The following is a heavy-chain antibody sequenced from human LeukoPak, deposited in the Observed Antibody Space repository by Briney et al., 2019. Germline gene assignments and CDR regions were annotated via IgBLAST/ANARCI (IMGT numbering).Heavy chain of an antibody. Sequence: GGSLRLSCAASGFTFSSYGMHWVRQAPGKGLEWVSAISGSGGSTYYADSVKGRFTISRDNSKNTLYLQMNSLRAEDTAVYYCAKKRMATIGWDFDYWGQGTLVTVSS. V-gene: IGHV3-23*01. J-gene: IGHJ4*02. CDR3: AKKRMATIGWDFDY. CDR1: GFTFSSYG. D-gene: IGHD5-12*01. CDR2: ISGSGGST.